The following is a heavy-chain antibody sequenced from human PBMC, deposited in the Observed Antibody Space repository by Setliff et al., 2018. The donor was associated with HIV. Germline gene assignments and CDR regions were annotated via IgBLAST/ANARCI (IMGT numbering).Heavy chain of an antibody. Sequence: PGGSLRLSCAASGSTFSSFSMTWVRQAPGKGLEWVSSISGSSGSTYYADSVKGRFTISRDNSKNTLYLQMNSLSAEDTAVYYCAKVPFVSSNYYWGQGTLVTVSS. CDR3: AKVPFVSSNYY. CDR2: ISGSSGST. CDR1: GSTFSSFS. V-gene: IGHV3-23*01. D-gene: IGHD6-13*01. J-gene: IGHJ4*02.